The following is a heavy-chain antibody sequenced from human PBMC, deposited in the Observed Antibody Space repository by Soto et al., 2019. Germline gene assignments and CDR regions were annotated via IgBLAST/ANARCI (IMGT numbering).Heavy chain of an antibody. V-gene: IGHV6-1*01. D-gene: IGHD6-6*01. CDR3: ARVHKPMYSSSTGNLYYYYGMDV. Sequence: PSQTLSLTCAISGDSVSSNSAAWNWIRQSPSRGLEWPGRTYYRSKWYNDYAVSVKSRITINPDTSKNQFSLQLNSVTPEDTAVYYCARVHKPMYSSSTGNLYYYYGMDVWGQGTTVTVSS. J-gene: IGHJ6*02. CDR2: TYYRSKWYN. CDR1: GDSVSSNSAA.